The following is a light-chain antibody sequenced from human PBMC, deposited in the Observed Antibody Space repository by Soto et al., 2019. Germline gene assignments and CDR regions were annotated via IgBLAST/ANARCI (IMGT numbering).Light chain of an antibody. CDR3: QEYGSSPWT. Sequence: EIVLTQSPGTLSLSPGERATLSCRASQSISSSYLAWYQQKPGQAPRLLIDGASSRATGIPERFSGSGSGTDFTLTISRLEPEDFAVYYCQEYGSSPWTFGQGTKVEIK. CDR2: GAS. V-gene: IGKV3-20*01. CDR1: QSISSSY. J-gene: IGKJ1*01.